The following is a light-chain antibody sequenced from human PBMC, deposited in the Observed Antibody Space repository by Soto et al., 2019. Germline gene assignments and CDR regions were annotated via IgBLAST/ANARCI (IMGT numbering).Light chain of an antibody. V-gene: IGLV1-40*01. CDR1: RSNIGAGYD. Sequence: QSVLTQPPSVSGAPGQRVTISCTGSRSNIGAGYDVHWYQQLPGTAPKLLIYGNSNRPSGVPDRFSGSKSGTSASLAITGFQAEDEADYYCQSNDSSLSGYVVFGGGTKHTVL. CDR2: GNS. J-gene: IGLJ2*01. CDR3: QSNDSSLSGYVV.